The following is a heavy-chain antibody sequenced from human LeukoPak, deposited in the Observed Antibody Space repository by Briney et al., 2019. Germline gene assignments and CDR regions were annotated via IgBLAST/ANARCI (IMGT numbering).Heavy chain of an antibody. CDR1: GSTFGSVW. CDR2: IQPDGGEQ. CDR3: ARRGASTGAFDY. Sequence: AGGSLRLSCVASGSTFGSVWMSWVRQAPGKGLEWVGNIQPDGGEQYPVDSLRGRFTISRDNAKNTLYLQMNSLRAEDTAVYYCARRGASTGAFDYWGQGTLVTVSS. J-gene: IGHJ4*02. V-gene: IGHV3-7*01. D-gene: IGHD1-26*01.